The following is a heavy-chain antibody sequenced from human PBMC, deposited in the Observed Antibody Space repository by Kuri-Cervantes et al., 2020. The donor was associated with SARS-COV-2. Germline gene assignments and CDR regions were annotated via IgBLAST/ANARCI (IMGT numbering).Heavy chain of an antibody. J-gene: IGHJ4*02. V-gene: IGHV3-23*01. CDR2: ISGSGGST. CDR1: GFTFSSYA. Sequence: GESLKISCAAPGFTFSSYAMSWVRQAPGKGLEWVSAISGSGGSTYYADSVKGRFTISRDNSKNTLYLQMNSLRAEDMAVYYCAKAYYDFWSGYYRGGYYFDYWGQGTLVTVSS. CDR3: AKAYYDFWSGYYRGGYYFDY. D-gene: IGHD3-3*01.